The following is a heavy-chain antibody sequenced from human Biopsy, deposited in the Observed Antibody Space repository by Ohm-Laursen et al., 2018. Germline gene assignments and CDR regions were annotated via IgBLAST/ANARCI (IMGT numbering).Heavy chain of an antibody. D-gene: IGHD4-17*01. CDR1: GFTFSSYG. V-gene: IGHV3-23*01. CDR2: ISGNSDII. Sequence: SLRLSCAAPGFTFSSYGMSWVRQAPGKGLEWVSTISGNSDIIYDTDSVKGRFTISRDNSKNTLYLQMNSLRADDTAVYYCALAAAQTVTHFDCWGQGTLVTVSS. CDR3: ALAAAQTVTHFDC. J-gene: IGHJ4*02.